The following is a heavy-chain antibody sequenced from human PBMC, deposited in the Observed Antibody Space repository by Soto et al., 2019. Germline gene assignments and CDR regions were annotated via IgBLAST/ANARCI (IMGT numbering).Heavy chain of an antibody. CDR3: AHAGDYDLLTFDH. CDR2: IYWDDDK. V-gene: IGHV2-5*02. D-gene: IGHD4-17*01. CDR1: GFSLSTYDMG. Sequence: QITLKESGPTLVRPAQTLTLTCDFSGFSLSTYDMGVAWIRQPPGKALEWLALIYWDDDKRYSPSRKDRLAISKDTSSNQVVLTITNMDPGDTATYFCAHAGDYDLLTFDHWGPGTLVTVSS. J-gene: IGHJ4*02.